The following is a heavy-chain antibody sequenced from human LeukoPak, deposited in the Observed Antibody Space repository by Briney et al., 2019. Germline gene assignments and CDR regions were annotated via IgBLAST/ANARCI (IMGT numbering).Heavy chain of an antibody. CDR1: GFTFSTYS. Sequence: PGGSLRLSCAASGFTFSTYSMHWVRQAPGKGLEWVSSISSSRTYIYYADSVKGRFTISRDNAKNSLYLQMNSLRAEDTALYYCARDSISYVPLSLIPYYCMDVWGKGTTVTVSS. V-gene: IGHV3-21*01. J-gene: IGHJ6*03. D-gene: IGHD6-13*01. CDR2: ISSSRTYI. CDR3: ARDSISYVPLSLIPYYCMDV.